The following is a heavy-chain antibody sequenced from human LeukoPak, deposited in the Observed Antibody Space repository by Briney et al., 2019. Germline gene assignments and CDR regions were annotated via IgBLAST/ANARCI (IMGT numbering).Heavy chain of an antibody. CDR2: ISYDGSNK. CDR3: ARDFDY. CDR1: GFTFSSYA. Sequence: GRSLRLSCAASGFTFSSYAMHWVRQAPGKGLEWVAVISYDGSNKYYADSVKGRFTISRDNSKNTLYLQMNSLRAEDTAVYYCARDFDYWGQGTLVTVSS. V-gene: IGHV3-30-3*01. J-gene: IGHJ4*02.